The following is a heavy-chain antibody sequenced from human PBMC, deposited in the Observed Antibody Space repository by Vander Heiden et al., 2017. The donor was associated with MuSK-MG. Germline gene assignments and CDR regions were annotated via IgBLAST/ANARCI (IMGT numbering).Heavy chain of an antibody. CDR3: ASPRAPDFDY. CDR1: GFTCSSYS. V-gene: IGHV3-21*01. CDR2: ISSSSSYI. J-gene: IGHJ4*02. Sequence: EVQLVESGGGLVKPGGSLRLSCAASGFTCSSYSGNGVRQAPGKGLEWVASISSSSSYIYYADSVKGRFTISRDNAKNSLYLQMNSLRAEDTAVYYCASPRAPDFDYWGQGTLVTVSS.